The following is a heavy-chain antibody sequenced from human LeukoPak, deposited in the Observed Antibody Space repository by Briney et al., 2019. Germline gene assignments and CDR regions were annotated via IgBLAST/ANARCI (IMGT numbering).Heavy chain of an antibody. CDR3: ARIPLGYSGAYYFDY. CDR2: IPSSGSV. V-gene: IGHV4-4*09. J-gene: IGHJ4*02. CDR1: RGSISGSIRSYY. Sequence: SETLSLTCTVSRGSISGSIRSYYWSWLRQPPGKGLEWIGYIPSSGSVNDNPSLRSRVTISVDTSKNQFFLNLSSVSAADTAVYYCARIPLGYSGAYYFDYWGQGTLVTVSP. D-gene: IGHD5-12*01.